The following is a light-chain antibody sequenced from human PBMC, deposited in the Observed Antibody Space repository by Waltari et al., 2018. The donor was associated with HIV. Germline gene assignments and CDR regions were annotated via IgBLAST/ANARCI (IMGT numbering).Light chain of an antibody. V-gene: IGLV3-21*02. J-gene: IGLJ2*01. Sequence: SYVLTQPPSVSVAPGQTAKITCAGNNIGTKSVHWYQQKPGQAPVLVVYDDIDRPSGIPERFSGSNSGNTASLTISGLQAEDEADYYCSSYTSSSTLVFGGGTKLTVL. CDR3: SSYTSSSTLV. CDR2: DDI. CDR1: NIGTKS.